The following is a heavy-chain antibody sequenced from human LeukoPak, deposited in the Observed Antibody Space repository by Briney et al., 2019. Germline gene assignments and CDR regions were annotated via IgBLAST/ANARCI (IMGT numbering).Heavy chain of an antibody. J-gene: IGHJ3*02. V-gene: IGHV3-7*01. CDR2: IKQDGSEK. Sequence: GGSLRLSCAASGFTFSSYWMSWVRQAPGKGLEWVANIKQDGSEKYYVDSVKGRFTISRDNSKNTLYLQMNSLRAEDTAVYYCARGFYSGSYSAAFDIWGQGTMVTVSS. CDR1: GFTFSSYW. D-gene: IGHD1-26*01. CDR3: ARGFYSGSYSAAFDI.